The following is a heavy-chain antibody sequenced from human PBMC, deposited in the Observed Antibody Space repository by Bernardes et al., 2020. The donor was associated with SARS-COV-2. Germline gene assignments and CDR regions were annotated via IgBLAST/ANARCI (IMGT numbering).Heavy chain of an antibody. CDR2: IYWDDDK. Sequence: SGPTLVKPTQTLTLTCPFSGFSLSTSGVGVGWIRQPPGKALEWLALIYWDDDKRYSPSLKSRLTITKDTSKNQVVLTMTNMDPVDTATYYCAHRPTNKLRFLEWLNPYSGYDWGSFDYWGQGTLVTVSS. V-gene: IGHV2-5*02. D-gene: IGHD3-3*01. CDR3: AHRPTNKLRFLEWLNPYSGYDWGSFDY. CDR1: GFSLSTSGVG. J-gene: IGHJ4*02.